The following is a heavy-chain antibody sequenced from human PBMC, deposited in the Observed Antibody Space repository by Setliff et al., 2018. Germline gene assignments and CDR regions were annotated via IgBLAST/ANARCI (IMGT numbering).Heavy chain of an antibody. J-gene: IGHJ4*02. V-gene: IGHV3-7*01. Sequence: GGSLRLSCAASGFTFRSYWMRWVRQAPGKELEWVANIKKDGSINYYLDSVRGRFTISRDNAENSLTLQMNSLRVEDTAVYYCSRDLQGSGDYVVDYWGQGTLVTVSS. D-gene: IGHD4-17*01. CDR2: IKKDGSIN. CDR1: GFTFRSYW. CDR3: SRDLQGSGDYVVDY.